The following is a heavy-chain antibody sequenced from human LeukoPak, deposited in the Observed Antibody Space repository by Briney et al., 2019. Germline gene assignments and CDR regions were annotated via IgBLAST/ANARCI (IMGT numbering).Heavy chain of an antibody. J-gene: IGHJ4*02. CDR1: GGSFSGYY. CDR3: ARRRAARPYYFDY. D-gene: IGHD6-6*01. V-gene: IGHV4-34*01. CDR2: INHSGST. Sequence: SETLSLTCAVYGGSFSGYYWSWIRQPPGKGLEWIGEINHSGSTNYNPSLKSRVTISVDTSKNQFSLKLSSVTAADTAAYYCARRRAARPYYFDYWGQGTLVTVSS.